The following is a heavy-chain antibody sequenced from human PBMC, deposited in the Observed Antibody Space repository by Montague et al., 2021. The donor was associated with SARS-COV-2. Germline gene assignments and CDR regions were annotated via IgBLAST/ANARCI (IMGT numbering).Heavy chain of an antibody. D-gene: IGHD1-14*01. CDR3: ASVAPPSDTGCFDY. Sequence: SETLSPTCAVYGGSFSGYYWSWIRQPPGKGLEWIGEINHSGSTNYNPSLKSRVTISVDTSKNQFSLKLSSVTAADTAVYYCASVAPPSDTGCFDYWGQGTLVTVSS. V-gene: IGHV4-34*01. CDR2: INHSGST. J-gene: IGHJ4*02. CDR1: GGSFSGYY.